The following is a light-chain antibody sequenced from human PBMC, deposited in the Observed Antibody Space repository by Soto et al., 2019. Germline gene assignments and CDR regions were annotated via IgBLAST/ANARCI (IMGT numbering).Light chain of an antibody. CDR2: DNN. CDR3: GTWDSSLSGGV. J-gene: IGLJ1*01. Sequence: QSVLTQPPSVSAAPGQTVTISCSGSSSNIGNNYVSWYQQLPGTAPKLLIYDNNKRPSGIPDRFSGSKSGTSATLGITGLQTGDEADYYCGTWDSSLSGGVFGTGTKLTVL. V-gene: IGLV1-51*01. CDR1: SSNIGNNY.